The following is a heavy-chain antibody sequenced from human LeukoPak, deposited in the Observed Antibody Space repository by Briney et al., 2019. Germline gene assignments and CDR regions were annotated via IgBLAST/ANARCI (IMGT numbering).Heavy chain of an antibody. J-gene: IGHJ6*02. V-gene: IGHV4-59*01. CDR1: GGSISSYY. CDR3: ASITMVRGVKGGGLADYYYGMDV. CDR2: IYYSVST. D-gene: IGHD3-10*01. Sequence: PSETLSLTCTVSGGSISSYYWSWIRQPPGRGLEWIGYIYYSVSTNYNPSLKTRVTISVDTSKNQFSLQLSSVTAADPAVYYCASITMVRGVKGGGLADYYYGMDVWGQGTTVTVSS.